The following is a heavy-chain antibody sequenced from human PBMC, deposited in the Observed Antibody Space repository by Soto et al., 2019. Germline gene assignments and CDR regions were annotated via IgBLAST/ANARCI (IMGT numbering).Heavy chain of an antibody. Sequence: PSETLSLTCTVSGGSISSSSYYWGWIRQPPGKGLEWIGNVYYGGSTYYNPSLKSRVTISVETSKSQFSLKLSSVTAADTAVYYCAGGDYYHSSGYYLYYYTMDVWGQGTTVTVYS. CDR3: AGGDYYHSSGYYLYYYTMDV. V-gene: IGHV4-39*01. D-gene: IGHD3-22*01. CDR2: VYYGGST. CDR1: GGSISSSSYY. J-gene: IGHJ6*02.